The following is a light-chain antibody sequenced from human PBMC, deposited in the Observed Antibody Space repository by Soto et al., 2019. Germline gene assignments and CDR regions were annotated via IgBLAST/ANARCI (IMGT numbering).Light chain of an antibody. CDR1: SGGITTNA. CDR3: QSYDSSGVV. J-gene: IGLJ2*01. Sequence: NFMLTQPHSVSESPGKTVTISCTRSSGGITTNAVQWNQQRPGSAPTIVIYEDNQRPSEVPDRFSGSIAFSSNSASLTISGLKTEDEADYYCQSYDSSGVVFGGGTKLTVL. CDR2: EDN. V-gene: IGLV6-57*04.